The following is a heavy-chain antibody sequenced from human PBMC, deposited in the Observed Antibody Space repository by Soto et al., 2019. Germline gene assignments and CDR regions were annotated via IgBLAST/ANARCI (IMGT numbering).Heavy chain of an antibody. CDR1: GFTFSSYG. D-gene: IGHD3-22*01. J-gene: IGHJ4*02. Sequence: LRLSCAASGFTFSSYGMHWVRQAPGKGLEWVAVIWYDGSNKYYADSVKGRFTISRDNSKNTLYLQMNSLRAEDTAVYYCARDSSGYCFDYWGQGTLVTVSS. CDR3: ARDSSGYCFDY. V-gene: IGHV3-33*01. CDR2: IWYDGSNK.